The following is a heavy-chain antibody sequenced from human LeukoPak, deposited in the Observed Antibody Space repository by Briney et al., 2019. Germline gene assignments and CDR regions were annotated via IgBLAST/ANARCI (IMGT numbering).Heavy chain of an antibody. CDR3: AKDGDGGSYSGHFDY. D-gene: IGHD1-26*01. CDR1: GFTFSSYG. J-gene: IGHJ4*02. CDR2: ISYDGSNK. Sequence: GRSLRLSCAASGFTFSSYGMHWVRQAPGKGLEWVAVISYDGSNKYYADSVKGRFTISRDNSKNTLYLQMNSLRAEDTAVYYCAKDGDGGSYSGHFDYWGQGTLVTVSS. V-gene: IGHV3-30*18.